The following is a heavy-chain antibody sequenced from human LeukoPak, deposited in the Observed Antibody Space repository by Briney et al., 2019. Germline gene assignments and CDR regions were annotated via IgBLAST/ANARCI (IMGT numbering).Heavy chain of an antibody. CDR1: RGTFSIYA. CDR2: IIPIFGTA. CDR3: ERDLDY. J-gene: IGHJ4*02. V-gene: IGHV1-69*05. Sequence: SLNVSSKPSRGTFSIYAISCVRQAPGQGLECMGGIIPIFGTANYAQKFQGRVTITTDESTSTAYMEVNSLRSEDTAVYNGERDLDYWGQGTLVTVSS.